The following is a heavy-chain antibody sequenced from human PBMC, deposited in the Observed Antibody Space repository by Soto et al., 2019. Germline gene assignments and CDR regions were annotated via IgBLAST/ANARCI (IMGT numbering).Heavy chain of an antibody. CDR3: ARDRVWSRMRFYGIDV. CDR2: ISYDGRHT. CDR1: GFRFGDYA. Sequence: QVQLVESGGGVVQSGRSLRLSCVTSGFRFGDYAMHWVRQAPGKGLEWVAVISYDGRHTYYADSVKGRFTISRDNSRKTLSLPLNSLRDDTAVYYCARDRVWSRMRFYGIDVWGRGTTVTVSS. J-gene: IGHJ6*01. V-gene: IGHV3-30*03. D-gene: IGHD3-3*01.